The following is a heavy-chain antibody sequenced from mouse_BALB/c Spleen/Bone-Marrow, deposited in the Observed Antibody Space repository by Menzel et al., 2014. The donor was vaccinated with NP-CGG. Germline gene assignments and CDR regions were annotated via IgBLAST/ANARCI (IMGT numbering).Heavy chain of an antibody. CDR1: GFSLTSYG. V-gene: IGHV2-9*02. Sequence: VHLVESGPGLVSPSQLLSITCTVSGFSLTSYGLHWVRQPPGKGLEWLGVIWAGGSTNYNSALMSRLSISKDNSKSQVFLKMNSLQTDDTAMYYCARDRGPPYWGQGTLVTVSA. CDR3: ARDRGPPY. J-gene: IGHJ3*01. CDR2: IWAGGST. D-gene: IGHD3-1*01.